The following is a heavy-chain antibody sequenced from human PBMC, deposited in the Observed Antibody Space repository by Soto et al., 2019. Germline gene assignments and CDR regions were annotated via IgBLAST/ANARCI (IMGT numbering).Heavy chain of an antibody. V-gene: IGHV1-2*04. CDR1: GYTFTGYY. J-gene: IGHJ3*01. CDR2: INPNSGGT. CDR3: ARPTYYGSGRGAFDF. Sequence: QVQLVQSGAEVKKPGASVKVSCKASGYTFTGYYMHWVRQAPGQGLEWMGWINPNSGGTNYAQKCRGCTTKTGDPSISKAQMALSGLRSDDTAVYSCARPTYYGSGRGAFDFWGQGTMVTVSS. D-gene: IGHD3-10*01.